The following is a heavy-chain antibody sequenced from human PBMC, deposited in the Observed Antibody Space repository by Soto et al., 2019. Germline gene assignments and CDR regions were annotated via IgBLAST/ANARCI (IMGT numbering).Heavy chain of an antibody. V-gene: IGHV3-30*18. D-gene: IGHD2-15*01. J-gene: IGHJ4*02. Sequence: GGALRLSCAASGFTFSSYGMHWVRQAPGKGLEWVAVISYDGSNKYYADSVKGRFTISRDNSKNTLYLQMNSLRAEDTAVYYCAKTVSGYLNYWGQGTLVTVSS. CDR2: ISYDGSNK. CDR1: GFTFSSYG. CDR3: AKTVSGYLNY.